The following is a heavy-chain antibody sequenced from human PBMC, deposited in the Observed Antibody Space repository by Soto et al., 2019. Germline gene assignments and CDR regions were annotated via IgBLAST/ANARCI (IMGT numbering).Heavy chain of an antibody. J-gene: IGHJ6*03. D-gene: IGHD1-1*01. V-gene: IGHV1-18*01. Sequence: ASVKVSCKASGYTFTSYGISWVRQAPGQGLEWMGWISAYNGNTNYAQKLQGRVTMTTDTSTSTAYMELRSLRSDDTAVYYCARAGVAWNQNRIAIMDVWGKGTSVTVSS. CDR1: GYTFTSYG. CDR3: ARAGVAWNQNRIAIMDV. CDR2: ISAYNGNT.